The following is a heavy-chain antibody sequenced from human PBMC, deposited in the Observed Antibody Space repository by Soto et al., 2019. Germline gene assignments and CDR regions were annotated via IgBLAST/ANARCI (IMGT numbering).Heavy chain of an antibody. CDR3: ARAPYGSGSYYAPYYYYAMEV. CDR2: ILYTGNT. CDR1: GASISSYY. J-gene: IGHJ6*02. D-gene: IGHD3-10*01. Sequence: QVQLQESGPGLVKPSETLALTCTVSGASISSYYWSWIRQPPGKGLEWLGYILYTGNTNYSPSLKSRVTMSVDTSKNQVSLKLSAVTAADTAVYFCARAPYGSGSYYAPYYYYAMEVWGQGNTVTVSS. V-gene: IGHV4-59*01.